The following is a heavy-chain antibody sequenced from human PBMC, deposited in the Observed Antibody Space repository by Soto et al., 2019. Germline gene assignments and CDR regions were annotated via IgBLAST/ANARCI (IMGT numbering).Heavy chain of an antibody. CDR3: ARDQMGYSSSWFLTPRWFDP. J-gene: IGHJ5*02. V-gene: IGHV1-18*01. Sequence: ASVKVSCKASGYTFTSYGISWVRQAPGQGLEWMGWIGAYNGNTNYAQKLQGRVTMTTDTSTSTAYMELRSLRSDDTAVYYCARDQMGYSSSWFLTPRWFDPWGQGTLVTVSS. CDR1: GYTFTSYG. CDR2: IGAYNGNT. D-gene: IGHD6-13*01.